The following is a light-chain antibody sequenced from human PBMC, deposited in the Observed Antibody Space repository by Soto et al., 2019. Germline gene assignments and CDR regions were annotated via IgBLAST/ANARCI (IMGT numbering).Light chain of an antibody. Sequence: QSVLTQPASVSGSPGQSVTISCTGPRSDIGDSNFISWYQHSPGKAPRLLIYEVNNQPSGVSKRFSGSKAGNTASLTISGLLDDDEADYFCASFRSGTILVFGSGTKLTVL. CDR2: EVN. CDR1: RSDIGDSNF. CDR3: ASFRSGTILV. V-gene: IGLV2-14*01. J-gene: IGLJ2*01.